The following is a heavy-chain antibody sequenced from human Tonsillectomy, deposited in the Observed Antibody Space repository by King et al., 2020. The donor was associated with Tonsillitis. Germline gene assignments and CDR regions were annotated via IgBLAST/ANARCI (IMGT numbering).Heavy chain of an antibody. CDR3: ARSERSMYYDFWSGYYYYYMDV. D-gene: IGHD3-3*01. J-gene: IGHJ6*03. CDR2: ISSSSSYT. CDR1: GFTFSDYY. V-gene: IGHV3-11*05. Sequence: VQLVESGGGLVKPGGSLRLSCAASGFTFSDYYMSWIRQAPGKGLEWVSYISSSSSYTNYADSVKGRFTISRDNAKNSLYLQMNSLRAEDTDVYYCARSERSMYYDFWSGYYYYYMDVWGKGTTVTVSS.